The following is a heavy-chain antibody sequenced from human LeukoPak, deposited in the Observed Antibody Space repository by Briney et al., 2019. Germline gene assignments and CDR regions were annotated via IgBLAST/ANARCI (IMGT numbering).Heavy chain of an antibody. CDR3: AGGRYPLEY. D-gene: IGHD1-26*01. J-gene: IGHJ4*02. CDR2: LYPSGST. CDR1: GGSINSGY. V-gene: IGHV4-59*01. Sequence: SETLSLTCTVSGGSINSGYWSWIRQPPGKGLEWIGLLYPSGSTNYNPSLKSRVTISVDTSRTQFSLKLSSMTAADTAVYYCAGGRYPLEYWGQGTLVTVSS.